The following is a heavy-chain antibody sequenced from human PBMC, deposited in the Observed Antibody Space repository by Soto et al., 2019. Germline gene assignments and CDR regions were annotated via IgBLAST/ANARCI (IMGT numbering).Heavy chain of an antibody. V-gene: IGHV3-21*01. J-gene: IGHJ6*03. CDR3: ARGHRDEYYDFWSGYPLYYYMDV. D-gene: IGHD3-3*01. Sequence: GGSLRLSCAASGFTFSSYSMNWVRQAPGKGLEWVSSISSSSSYIYYADSVKGRFTISRDNAKNSLYLQMNSLRAEDTAVYYCARGHRDEYYDFWSGYPLYYYMDVWGKGTTVTVSS. CDR1: GFTFSSYS. CDR2: ISSSSSYI.